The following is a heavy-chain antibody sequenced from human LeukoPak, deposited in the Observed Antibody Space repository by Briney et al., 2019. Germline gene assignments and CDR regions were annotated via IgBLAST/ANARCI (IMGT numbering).Heavy chain of an antibody. J-gene: IGHJ4*02. CDR1: GGSISSRTYY. CDR3: ERQSDSSGYIHT. V-gene: IGHV4-39*01. D-gene: IGHD3-22*01. CDR2: ISYSGRT. Sequence: SETLSLTCTVSGGSISSRTYYWGWIRQPPGKGLEWIGSISYSGRTYYTPSLKSRVTTSVDTSKNQFSLRLSSVTAADTAVYYCERQSDSSGYIHTWGQGTLVTVSS.